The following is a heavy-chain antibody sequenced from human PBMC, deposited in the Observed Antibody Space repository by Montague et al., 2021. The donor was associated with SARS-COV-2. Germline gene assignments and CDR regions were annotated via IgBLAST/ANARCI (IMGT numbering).Heavy chain of an antibody. J-gene: IGHJ6*02. Sequence: SETLSLTCTVSGGSISSSSYYWGWIRQPPGKGLEWIGEINHSGNTNYNPSLKSRVTISVDTSKNQFSLKLSSLTAADTAVYYCARGRTVTTFYSYYGMDVWGQGTTVTVSS. CDR2: INHSGNT. CDR1: GGSISSSSYY. V-gene: IGHV4-39*07. CDR3: ARGRTVTTFYSYYGMDV. D-gene: IGHD4-17*01.